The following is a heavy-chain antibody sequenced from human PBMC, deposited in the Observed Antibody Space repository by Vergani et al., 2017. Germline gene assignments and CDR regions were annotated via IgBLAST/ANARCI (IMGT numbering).Heavy chain of an antibody. Sequence: QVQLVESGGGVVQPWGSMRLSCSASGLTLSSYGVHWVRQAPGRGLESVTFTRPHEVGAFYSAAVRGRFTVSRDNSKNTLYLEMNRLNVDDTAIYYCGKTQGTVVGTWWFDPWGQGTPVTVSS. J-gene: IGHJ5*02. V-gene: IGHV3-30*02. CDR1: GLTLSSYG. CDR2: TRPHEVGA. D-gene: IGHD1-7*01. CDR3: GKTQGTVVGTWWFDP.